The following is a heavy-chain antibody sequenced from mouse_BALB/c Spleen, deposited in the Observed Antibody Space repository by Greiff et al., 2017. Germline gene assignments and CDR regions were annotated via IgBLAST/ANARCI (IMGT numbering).Heavy chain of an antibody. V-gene: IGHV1-5*01. Sequence: VQLQQSGTVLARPGASVKMSCKASGYTFTSYWMHWVKQRPGQGLEWIGAIYPGNSDTSYNQKFKGKAKLTAVTSTSTAYMELSSLTNEDSAVYYCTYITPATMYYFDYWGQGTTLTVSS. D-gene: IGHD1-2*01. J-gene: IGHJ2*01. CDR2: IYPGNSDT. CDR1: GYTFTSYW. CDR3: TYITPATMYYFDY.